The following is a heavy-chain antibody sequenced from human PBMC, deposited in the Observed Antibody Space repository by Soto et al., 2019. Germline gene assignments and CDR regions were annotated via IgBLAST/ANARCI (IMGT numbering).Heavy chain of an antibody. D-gene: IGHD5-18*01. CDR2: FYYTGST. CDR3: AREGNRYSYGFDS. Sequence: PSETLSLTCTVSGGAVSSGSYYWSWIRQSPGKGLEWIGYFYYTGSTNYNPSLKSRVTISADTSKNQFSLKLRTVTAADTAVYYCAREGNRYSYGFDSWGRGILVTVS. J-gene: IGHJ4*02. V-gene: IGHV4-61*01. CDR1: GGAVSSGSYY.